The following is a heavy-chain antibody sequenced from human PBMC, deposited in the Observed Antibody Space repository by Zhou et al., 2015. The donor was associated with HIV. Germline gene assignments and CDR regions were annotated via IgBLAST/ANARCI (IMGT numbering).Heavy chain of an antibody. V-gene: IGHV1-69*01. CDR3: SGADYSNYVPEFGYYYYYMDV. CDR1: GGTFSSYA. J-gene: IGHJ6*03. Sequence: QVQLVQSGAEVKKPGSSVKVSCKASGGTFSSYAISWVRQAPGQGLEWMGGIIPIFGTANYAQKFQGRVTITADESTSTAYMELSSLRSEDTAVYYCSGADYSNYVPEFGYYYYYMDVWGKGTTVTVSS. CDR2: IIPIFGTA. D-gene: IGHD4-11*01.